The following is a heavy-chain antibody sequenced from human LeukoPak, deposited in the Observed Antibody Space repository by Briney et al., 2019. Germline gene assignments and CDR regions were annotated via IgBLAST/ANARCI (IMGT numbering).Heavy chain of an antibody. J-gene: IGHJ4*02. CDR1: GGTFSSYA. V-gene: IGHV1-69*01. D-gene: IGHD6-19*01. CDR2: IIPIFGTA. CDR3: ASGWYSDRLCDY. Sequence: GASVTVSCKASGGTFSSYAISWVRQAPGQGLEWMGGIIPIFGTANYAQKFQGRVTITADESTSTAYMELSSLRSEDTAVYYCASGWYSDRLCDYWGQGTLVTVSS.